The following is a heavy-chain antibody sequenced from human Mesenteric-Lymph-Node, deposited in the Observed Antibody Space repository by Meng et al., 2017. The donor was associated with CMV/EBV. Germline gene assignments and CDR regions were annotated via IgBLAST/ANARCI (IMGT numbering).Heavy chain of an antibody. D-gene: IGHD5-18*01. CDR2: VDQDGRLE. CDR3: AGGSYGMRTFDY. V-gene: IGHV3-7*01. J-gene: IGHJ4*02. Sequence: GESLKISCEVSGVTFSLYGMHWVRQAPGKGLEWVANVDQDGRLENYVDSVKGRFTVSRDNTKNSLELQMNSLRAEDTAVYYCAGGSYGMRTFDYWGQGTLVTVSS. CDR1: GVTFSLYG.